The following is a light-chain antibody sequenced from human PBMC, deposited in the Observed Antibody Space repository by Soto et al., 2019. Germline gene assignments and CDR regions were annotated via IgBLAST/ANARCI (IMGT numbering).Light chain of an antibody. CDR3: QQYGSSPRT. CDR1: QSLSSSY. V-gene: IGKV3-20*01. CDR2: GAS. J-gene: IGKJ4*01. Sequence: EIVLTHSPGTLSLSPGERATLSSRASQSLSSSYLAWYQQKPGQAPRLLIYGASSRAPGIPDRFSGSGSGTDFTLTISSLEREYFAVYYCQQYGSSPRTFGGGTKVEIK.